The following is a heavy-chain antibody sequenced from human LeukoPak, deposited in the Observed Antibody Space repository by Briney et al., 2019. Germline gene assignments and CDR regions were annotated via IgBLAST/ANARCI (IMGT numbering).Heavy chain of an antibody. V-gene: IGHV1-2*02. CDR1: GYTFTGHY. CDR2: INPNSGGT. D-gene: IGHD2-2*01. CDR3: ASLVPAVFDY. J-gene: IGHJ4*02. Sequence: ASLKVSCKASGYTFTGHYMHWVRQAPGQGLEWMGWINPNSGGTNYEQKFQGRVTMTRDTSISTAYMELSRLRSDDTAVYYCASLVPAVFDYWGQGTLVTVSS.